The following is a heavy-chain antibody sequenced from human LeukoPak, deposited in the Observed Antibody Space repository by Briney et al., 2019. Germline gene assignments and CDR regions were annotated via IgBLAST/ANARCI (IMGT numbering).Heavy chain of an antibody. CDR3: ARDRTHYGDYSYYYYGMDV. J-gene: IGHJ6*02. Sequence: ASVKVSCKASGYTFTSYDINWVRQATGQGLEWMGWMNPNSGNTGYAQKFQGRVTITRNTSISTAYMELSSLRFEDTAVYYCARDRTHYGDYSYYYYGMDVWGQGTTVTVSS. D-gene: IGHD4-17*01. CDR2: MNPNSGNT. V-gene: IGHV1-8*03. CDR1: GYTFTSYD.